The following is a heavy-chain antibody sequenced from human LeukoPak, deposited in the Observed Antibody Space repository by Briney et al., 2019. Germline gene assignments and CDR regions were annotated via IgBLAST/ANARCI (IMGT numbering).Heavy chain of an antibody. CDR2: INHSGST. CDR3: ARGPNQAQYSSSWYLVGRCWFDP. CDR1: GGSFSGYY. D-gene: IGHD6-13*01. V-gene: IGHV4-34*01. J-gene: IGHJ5*02. Sequence: PSETLSLTCAVYGGSFSGYYWSWIRQPPGKGLEWIGEINHSGSTNYNPSLKSRVTISVDTSKNQFSLKLSSVTAADTAVYYCARGPNQAQYSSSWYLVGRCWFDPWGQGTLVTVSS.